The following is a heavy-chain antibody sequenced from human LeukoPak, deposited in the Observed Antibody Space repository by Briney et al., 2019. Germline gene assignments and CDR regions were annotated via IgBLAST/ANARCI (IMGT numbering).Heavy chain of an antibody. CDR1: GYTFTGYY. J-gene: IGHJ5*02. CDR2: INPNSGGT. D-gene: IGHD2-2*02. V-gene: IGHV1-2*02. CDR3: ARDRLRRYCSSTSCYNLGTWFDP. Sequence: GASVTLSCTASGYTFTGYYMHWVRHAPRQGLEWMGWINPNSGGTNYAQKFQGRVTMTRDTSISTAYMELSRLRSDDTAVYYCARDRLRRYCSSTSCYNLGTWFDPWGQGTLVTVSS.